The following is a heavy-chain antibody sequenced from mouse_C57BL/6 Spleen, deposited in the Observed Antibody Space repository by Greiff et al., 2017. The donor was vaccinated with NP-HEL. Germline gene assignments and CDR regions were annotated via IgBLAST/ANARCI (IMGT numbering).Heavy chain of an antibody. Sequence: EVQLQQSVAELVRPVSSVPFPFTPSGFNIKNTYMHWVKQRPEQGLEWIGRIDPANGNTYYDPKFQGKATLTADTSSNTAYLQISSLTSVDTAIYYCARGSYYCYFDVWGTGTTVTVSS. D-gene: IGHD1-1*02. CDR2: IDPANGNT. CDR1: GFNIKNTY. J-gene: IGHJ1*03. V-gene: IGHV14-3*01. CDR3: ARGSYYCYFDV.